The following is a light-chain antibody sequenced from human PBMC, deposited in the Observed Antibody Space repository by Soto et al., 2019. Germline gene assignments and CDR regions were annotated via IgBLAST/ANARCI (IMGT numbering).Light chain of an antibody. Sequence: QSALTQPASVSGSPGQSITISCTGTSSDVGRYKYVSWYQHHPGKAPKLMIYDVSNRPSGVSNRFSGSKSGNTASLTISGLQAEDEADYYCNSYTSSSADVFGTGTKLTVL. CDR2: DVS. V-gene: IGLV2-14*03. J-gene: IGLJ1*01. CDR3: NSYTSSSADV. CDR1: SSDVGRYKY.